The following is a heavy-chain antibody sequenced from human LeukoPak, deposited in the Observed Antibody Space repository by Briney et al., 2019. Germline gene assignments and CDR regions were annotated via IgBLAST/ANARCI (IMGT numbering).Heavy chain of an antibody. CDR1: GFTFSSYW. D-gene: IGHD3-16*02. Sequence: GGSLRLSCAASGFTFSSYWMSWVRQAPGKGLEWVANIKQDGSEKYYGDSVKGRFTISRDNAKNSLYLQMHSLRAEDTAVYYCAREYYDYVWGSYRFDYWGQGTLVTVSS. V-gene: IGHV3-7*01. CDR2: IKQDGSEK. J-gene: IGHJ4*02. CDR3: AREYYDYVWGSYRFDY.